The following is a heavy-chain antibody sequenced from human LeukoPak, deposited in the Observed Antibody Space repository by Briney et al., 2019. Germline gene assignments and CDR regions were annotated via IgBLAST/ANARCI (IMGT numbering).Heavy chain of an antibody. Sequence: PGGSLRLSCAASGFTFSSYAMHWVRQAPGKGLEYVSAISSNGGSTYYANSVKGRFTISRDNSKNTLYLQMGSLRAEDMAVYYCARWAGSTSCYTGWGQGTLVTVSS. CDR2: ISSNGGST. V-gene: IGHV3-64*01. CDR3: ARWAGSTSCYTG. CDR1: GFTFSSYA. D-gene: IGHD2-2*02. J-gene: IGHJ4*02.